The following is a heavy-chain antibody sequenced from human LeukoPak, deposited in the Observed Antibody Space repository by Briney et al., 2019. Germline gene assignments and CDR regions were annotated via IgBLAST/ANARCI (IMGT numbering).Heavy chain of an antibody. J-gene: IGHJ4*02. CDR2: ISSSSSYI. Sequence: NPGGSLRLSCAASGFTFSTYEMNWVRQAPGKGLEWVSSISSSSSYIYYADSVKGRFTISRDNAKNSLYLQMNSLRAEDTAVYYCAREEGRGNPNDYWGQGTLVTVSS. CDR1: GFTFSTYE. D-gene: IGHD1-14*01. CDR3: AREEGRGNPNDY. V-gene: IGHV3-21*01.